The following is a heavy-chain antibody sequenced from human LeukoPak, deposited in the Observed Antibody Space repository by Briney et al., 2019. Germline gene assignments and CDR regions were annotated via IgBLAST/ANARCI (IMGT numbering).Heavy chain of an antibody. Sequence: GGSLRLSCAASGFTFDDYAMHWVRPAPGKGLEWVSLISWDGGSTYYADSVKGRFTISRDNSKNSLYLQMNSLRAEDTALYYCAKSSSEGYYMDVWGKGTTVTVSS. V-gene: IGHV3-43D*03. D-gene: IGHD6-25*01. J-gene: IGHJ6*03. CDR2: ISWDGGST. CDR1: GFTFDDYA. CDR3: AKSSSEGYYMDV.